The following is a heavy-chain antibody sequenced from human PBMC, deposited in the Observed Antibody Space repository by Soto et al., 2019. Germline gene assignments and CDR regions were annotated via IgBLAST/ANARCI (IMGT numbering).Heavy chain of an antibody. CDR3: AKVWANIAVAPDYFDY. CDR1: GFTFSSYA. J-gene: IGHJ4*02. Sequence: GGSLRLSCAASGFTFSSYAMSWVRQAPGKGLEWVSAISGSGGSTYYADSVKGRFTISRDNSKNTLYLQMNSLRAEDTAVYYCAKVWANIAVAPDYFDYWGQGTPVTVSS. V-gene: IGHV3-23*01. CDR2: ISGSGGST. D-gene: IGHD6-19*01.